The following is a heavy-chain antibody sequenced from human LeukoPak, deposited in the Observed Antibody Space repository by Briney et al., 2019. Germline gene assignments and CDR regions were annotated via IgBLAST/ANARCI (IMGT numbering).Heavy chain of an antibody. D-gene: IGHD6-19*01. J-gene: IGHJ6*02. CDR1: GGSISSYY. CDR2: IYTGGST. Sequence: SETLSLTCTVSGGSISSYYWSWIRQPAGKGLEWIGRIYTGGSTNYNPSLKSRVTMSVDTSKNQFSLKLSSVTAADTAVYYCARDPLYSSGWYALHNYYYYGMGVWGRGTTVTVSS. CDR3: ARDPLYSSGWYALHNYYYYGMGV. V-gene: IGHV4-4*07.